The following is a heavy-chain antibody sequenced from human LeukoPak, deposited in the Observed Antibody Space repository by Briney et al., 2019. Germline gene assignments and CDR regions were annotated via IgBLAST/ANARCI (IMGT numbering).Heavy chain of an antibody. Sequence: KPSETLSLTCAVYGGSFSGYYWTWIRQPPGKGLEWIGEINHSGSTNYNPSLESRVTISVDTSKNQFSLKLSSVTAADTAVYYCARGKGSGWTFDYWGQGTLVTVSS. CDR3: ARGKGSGWTFDY. V-gene: IGHV4-34*01. J-gene: IGHJ4*02. CDR1: GGSFSGYY. CDR2: INHSGST. D-gene: IGHD6-19*01.